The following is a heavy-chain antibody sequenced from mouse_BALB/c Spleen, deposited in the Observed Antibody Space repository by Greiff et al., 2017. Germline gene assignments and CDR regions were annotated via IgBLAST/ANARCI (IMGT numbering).Heavy chain of an antibody. D-gene: IGHD1-1*01. CDR3: ARYGTTVFDY. J-gene: IGHJ2*01. CDR2: INPSNGRT. Sequence: QVQLKQPGAELVKPGASVKLSCKASGYTFTSYWMHWVKQRPGQGLEWIGEINPSNGRTNYNEKFKSKATLTVDKSSSTAYMQLSSLTSEDSAVYYCARYGTTVFDYWGQGTTLTVSS. V-gene: IGHV1S81*02. CDR1: GYTFTSYW.